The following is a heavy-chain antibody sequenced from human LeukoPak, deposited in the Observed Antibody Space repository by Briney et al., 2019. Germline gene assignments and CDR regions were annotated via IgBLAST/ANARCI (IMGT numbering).Heavy chain of an antibody. J-gene: IGHJ3*01. Sequence: GGSLRLSCTFSGFTFSSYAMTWVRQAPGKGPEWVSAISSSGSSTYYADSVKGRFTISRDNSKNTLYLQVNSLGAEDTALYYCAKDWRSGGWYPFFDLWGQGTMVTVS. CDR1: GFTFSSYA. D-gene: IGHD6-19*01. CDR3: AKDWRSGGWYPFFDL. V-gene: IGHV3-23*01. CDR2: ISSSGSST.